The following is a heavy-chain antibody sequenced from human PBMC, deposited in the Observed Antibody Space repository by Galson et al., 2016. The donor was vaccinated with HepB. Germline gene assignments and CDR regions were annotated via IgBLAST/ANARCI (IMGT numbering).Heavy chain of an antibody. J-gene: IGHJ4*02. V-gene: IGHV3-73*01. CDR2: IRSGATNYAT. Sequence: SLRLSCAASGLSFSGSAMHWVRQASGKGLEWLGRIRSGATNYATTYAASVQGRFTISRDDSKSTAYLQMDSLKSEDTAVYYCMSPYYESVWGSYREHWGQGTLVTVSS. CDR3: MSPYYESVWGSYREH. D-gene: IGHD3-16*02. CDR1: GLSFSGSA.